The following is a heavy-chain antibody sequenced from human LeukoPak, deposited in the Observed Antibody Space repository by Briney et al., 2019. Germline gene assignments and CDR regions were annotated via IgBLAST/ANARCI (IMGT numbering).Heavy chain of an antibody. D-gene: IGHD6-13*01. CDR1: GGSFSGYY. Sequence: SETLSLTCAVYGGSFSGYYWTWIRQPPGKGLEWIGEIHYSGSATYNPSLKSRVTISVDTSKNQFSLKLSSVTAADTAVYYCARGPLAAAGTLTYYYYGMDVWGQGTTVTVSS. V-gene: IGHV4-34*01. J-gene: IGHJ6*02. CDR3: ARGPLAAAGTLTYYYYGMDV. CDR2: IHYSGSA.